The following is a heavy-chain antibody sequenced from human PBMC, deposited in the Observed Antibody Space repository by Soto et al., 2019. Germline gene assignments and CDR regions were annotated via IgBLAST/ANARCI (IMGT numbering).Heavy chain of an antibody. J-gene: IGHJ4*02. V-gene: IGHV1-69*01. CDR1: GGTFSSYA. Sequence: QVQLVQSGAEVKKPGSSVKVSCKASGGTFSSYAISWVRQAPGQGLEWMGGIIPIFGTANYAQKFQGRVTITADESTSTAYRELSSLRSEDTAVSYCARGRDHSSGYYYQTPFDYWGQGTLVTVSS. CDR2: IIPIFGTA. D-gene: IGHD3-22*01. CDR3: ARGRDHSSGYYYQTPFDY.